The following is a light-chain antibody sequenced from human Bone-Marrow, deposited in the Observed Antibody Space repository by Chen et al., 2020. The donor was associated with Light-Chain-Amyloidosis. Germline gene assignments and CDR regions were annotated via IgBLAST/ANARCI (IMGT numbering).Light chain of an antibody. CDR1: DLPTKY. CDR3: QSADSSGTYEVI. V-gene: IGLV3-25*03. Sequence: SYELTQPPSVSVSPGQTARITCSGDDLPTKYAYWYQQKPGQAPVLGIHRDTERPSGISERFSCSSSGTTATLTISGVHAEDEADYHCQSADSSGTYEVIFGGGTKLTVL. J-gene: IGLJ2*01. CDR2: RDT.